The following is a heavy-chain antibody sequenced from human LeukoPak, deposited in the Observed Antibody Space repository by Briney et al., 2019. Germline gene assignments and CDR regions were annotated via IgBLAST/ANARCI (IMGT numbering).Heavy chain of an antibody. J-gene: IGHJ4*02. V-gene: IGHV4-34*01. CDR1: GGSFSGYY. D-gene: IGHD3-9*01. Sequence: PSETLSLTCAVYGGSFSGYYWSWIRQPPGKGLEWIGEINHSGSTNYNPSLKSRVTISVDTSKNQFSLKLSSVTAADTAVYYCARVAVGDILTGYYFDYWGQGTLVTAS. CDR3: ARVAVGDILTGYYFDY. CDR2: INHSGST.